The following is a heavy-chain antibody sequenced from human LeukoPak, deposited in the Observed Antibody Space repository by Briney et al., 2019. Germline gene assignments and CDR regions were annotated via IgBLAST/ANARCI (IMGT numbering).Heavy chain of an antibody. CDR2: IYYSGST. J-gene: IGHJ3*02. D-gene: IGHD3-22*01. CDR3: ARSSHYDSSGYYFSGAFDI. V-gene: IGHV4-59*12. CDR1: GGSISSYY. Sequence: SETLSLTCTVSGGSISSYYWSWIRQPPGKGLEWIGYIYYSGSTNYNPSLKSRVTISVDTSKNQFSLKLSSVTAADTAVYYCARSSHYDSSGYYFSGAFDIWGQGTMVTVSS.